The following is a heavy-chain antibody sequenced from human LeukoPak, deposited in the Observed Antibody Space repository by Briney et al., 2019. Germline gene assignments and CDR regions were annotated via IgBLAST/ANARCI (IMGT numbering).Heavy chain of an antibody. CDR2: INHSGST. J-gene: IGHJ4*02. CDR3: ARVVGSGWVQS. D-gene: IGHD6-19*01. CDR1: GGSFSGYY. V-gene: IGHV4-34*01. Sequence: SETLSLTCAVYGGSFSGYYWSWIRQPPGKGLEWIGEINHSGSTNYNPSLKSRVTMSVDTSKNQFSLKLSSVTAADTAVYYCARVVGSGWVQSWGQGTLVTVSS.